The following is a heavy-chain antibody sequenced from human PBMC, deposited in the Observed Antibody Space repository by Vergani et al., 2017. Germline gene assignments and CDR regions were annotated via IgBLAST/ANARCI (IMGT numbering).Heavy chain of an antibody. V-gene: IGHV4-61*02. CDR2: IHSSGTT. CDR1: GGSITSGSFY. D-gene: IGHD6-19*01. Sequence: QVQLHESGPGLVKPSQTLSLTCTVSGGSITSGSFYWSWIRQPAGKGLEWIGRIHSSGTTNYNPSLKSRVTISVDTSKNQFSLKLSSVTAADTAVYYCARFSSSGWYGLDYWGQGTLVTVSS. CDR3: ARFSSSGWYGLDY. J-gene: IGHJ4*02.